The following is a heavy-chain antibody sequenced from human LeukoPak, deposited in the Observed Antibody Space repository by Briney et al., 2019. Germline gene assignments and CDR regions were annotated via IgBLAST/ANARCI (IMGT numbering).Heavy chain of an antibody. J-gene: IGHJ6*03. CDR1: GGSFSGYY. Sequence: SETLSLTCAVYGGSFSGYYWSWIRQPPGKGLEWIGEINHSGSTNYNPSLKSRVTISVDTSKNQFSLKLSSVTAADTAVYYCARRRGYAAAAGTYSYYYYYMDVWRKGTTVTVSS. CDR2: INHSGST. D-gene: IGHD6-13*01. CDR3: ARRRGYAAAAGTYSYYYYYMDV. V-gene: IGHV4-34*01.